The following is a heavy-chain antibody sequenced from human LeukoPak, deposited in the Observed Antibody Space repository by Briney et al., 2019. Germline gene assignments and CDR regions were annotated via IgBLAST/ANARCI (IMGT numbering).Heavy chain of an antibody. CDR1: GFTFSSYA. Sequence: PGGSLRLSCAASGFTFSSYAMSWVRQAPGKGLEWVSAISGRGGSTYYADSVKGRFTIARDNYKNTLYLQMNSLRAEDTAVYYCARDGDSSSWRNPKDFDYWGQGTLVTVSS. CDR2: ISGRGGST. J-gene: IGHJ4*02. D-gene: IGHD6-13*01. V-gene: IGHV3-23*01. CDR3: ARDGDSSSWRNPKDFDY.